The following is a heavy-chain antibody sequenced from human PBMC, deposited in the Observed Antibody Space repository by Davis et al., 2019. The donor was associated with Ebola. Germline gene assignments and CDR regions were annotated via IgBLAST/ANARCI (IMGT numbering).Heavy chain of an antibody. CDR1: GYTFTGYY. CDR3: ARGGVAYSDLDY. D-gene: IGHD2-21*01. V-gene: IGHV1-2*06. CDR2: INPNSGGT. J-gene: IGHJ4*02. Sequence: ASVKVSCKASGYTFTGYYMHWVRQAPGQGLEWMGRINPNSGGTNYAQKFQGRVTMTTDTSTSTAYMEVGSLRSEDTAVYFCARGGVAYSDLDYWGQGTLVAVSS.